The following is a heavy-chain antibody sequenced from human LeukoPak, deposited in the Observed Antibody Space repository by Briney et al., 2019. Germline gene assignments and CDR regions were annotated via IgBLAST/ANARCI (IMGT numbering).Heavy chain of an antibody. CDR3: AKDMDSSSSYDY. D-gene: IGHD6-6*01. Sequence: GRSLRLSCAASGFTFSSYAMHWVRQAPGKGLEWVAVISYDGSNKYYADSVKGRFTISRDNSKNTLYLQMNSLRAEDTAVYYCAKDMDSSSSYDYWGQGTLVTVSS. V-gene: IGHV3-30*04. J-gene: IGHJ4*02. CDR1: GFTFSSYA. CDR2: ISYDGSNK.